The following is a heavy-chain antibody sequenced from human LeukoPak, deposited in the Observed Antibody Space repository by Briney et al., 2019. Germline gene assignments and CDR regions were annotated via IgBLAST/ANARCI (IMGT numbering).Heavy chain of an antibody. CDR1: GGSISSSSYY. CDR3: ARDAQKSPYFDY. Sequence: SETLSLTCTVSGGSISSSSYYWGWIRQPPGKGLEWIGSIYYSGSTYYNPSLKSRVTISVDTSKNQFSLKLSSVTAADTAVYYCARDAQKSPYFDYWGQGTLVTVSS. J-gene: IGHJ4*02. V-gene: IGHV4-39*02. CDR2: IYYSGST.